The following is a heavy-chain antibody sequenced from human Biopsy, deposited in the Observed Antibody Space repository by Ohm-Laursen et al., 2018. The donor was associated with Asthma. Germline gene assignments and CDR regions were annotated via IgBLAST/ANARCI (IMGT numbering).Heavy chain of an antibody. V-gene: IGHV4-61*01. CDR3: ARERAGYYGSGSYLGY. J-gene: IGHJ4*02. CDR1: GGSVSSGSYY. CDR2: IYYSGST. D-gene: IGHD3-10*01. Sequence: PSQTLSLTCTVSGGSVSSGSYYWSWIRQPPGKGLEWIGYIYYSGSTNYNPSIKSRVTISVDTSKNQFSLKLSSVTAADTAVYYCARERAGYYGSGSYLGYWGQGTLVTVSS.